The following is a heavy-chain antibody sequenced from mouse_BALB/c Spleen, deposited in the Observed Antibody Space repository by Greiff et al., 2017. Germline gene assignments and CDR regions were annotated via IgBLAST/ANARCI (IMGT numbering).Heavy chain of an antibody. CDR2: FYPGSGSI. Sequence: QVQLQQSGAELVKPGASVKLSCKASGYTFTEYIIHWVKQRSGQGLEWIGWFYPGSGSIKYNEKFKDKATLTADKSSSTVYMELSRLTSEDSAVYFCARHENYCSSYVDYFDYWGQGTTLTGSS. CDR1: GYTFTEYI. V-gene: IGHV1-62-2*01. J-gene: IGHJ2*01. CDR3: ARHENYCSSYVDYFDY. D-gene: IGHD1-1*01.